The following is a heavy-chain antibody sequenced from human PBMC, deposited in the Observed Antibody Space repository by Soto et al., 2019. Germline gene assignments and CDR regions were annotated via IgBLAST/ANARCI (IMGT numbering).Heavy chain of an antibody. CDR2: ISYDGSNK. CDR3: AGRLDILTGSGDDY. CDR1: GVIFSNYA. Sequence: GGSLRLSCAASGVIFSNYAMHWVRRAPGKGLEWVGLISYDGSNKYYADSVKGRFTISRDNAKNSLYLQMNSLRAEDTAVYYCAGRLDILTGSGDDYWGQGTLVTVSS. V-gene: IGHV3-30*03. J-gene: IGHJ4*02. D-gene: IGHD3-9*01.